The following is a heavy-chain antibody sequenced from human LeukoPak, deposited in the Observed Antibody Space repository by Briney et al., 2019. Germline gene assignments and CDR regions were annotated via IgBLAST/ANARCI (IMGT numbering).Heavy chain of an antibody. J-gene: IGHJ4*02. Sequence: ASVKVSCKASGYTFTGYYMHWVRQAPGQGLEWMGWINPNSGGTNYAQKFQGRVTMARDTSISTAYMELSRLRSDDTAVYYCARVGGIAVAGTAYWGQGTLVTVSS. CDR2: INPNSGGT. V-gene: IGHV1-2*02. D-gene: IGHD6-19*01. CDR3: ARVGGIAVAGTAY. CDR1: GYTFTGYY.